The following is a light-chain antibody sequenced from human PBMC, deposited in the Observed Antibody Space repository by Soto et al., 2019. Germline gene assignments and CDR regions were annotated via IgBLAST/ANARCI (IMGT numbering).Light chain of an antibody. J-gene: IGKJ3*01. CDR1: QSISSW. Sequence: DIQMTQSPSTLSASVGDRVTITCRASQSISSWLAWYQQKQGKAPKLLIYDASSLESGVPSRFSGSGSGTEFTLSISSLQPDDFATYYCQQYNSFSFTFCPVTKVDIK. CDR3: QQYNSFSFT. V-gene: IGKV1-5*01. CDR2: DAS.